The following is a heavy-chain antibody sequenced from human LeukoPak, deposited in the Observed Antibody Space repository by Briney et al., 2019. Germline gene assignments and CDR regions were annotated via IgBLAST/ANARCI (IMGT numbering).Heavy chain of an antibody. CDR2: IKQDGSDK. CDR3: ARESESSGWYDY. J-gene: IGHJ4*02. D-gene: IGHD6-19*01. CDR1: GFXFSSYW. Sequence: GGSLRLSCVASGFXFSSYWMSWVRQAPGKGQEWVSSIKQDGSDKYYVDSVKGRFTISRDNGKNSLYLQMNSLRSDDTALYYCARESESSGWYDYWGQGTLVTVSS. V-gene: IGHV3-7*05.